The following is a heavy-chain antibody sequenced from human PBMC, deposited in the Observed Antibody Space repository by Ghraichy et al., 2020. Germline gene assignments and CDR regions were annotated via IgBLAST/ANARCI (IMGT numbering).Heavy chain of an antibody. CDR1: GNTYMSYA. CDR2: MNPNSGMT. D-gene: IGHD2-15*01. Sequence: ASVKVSCKASGNTYMSYAMNWMRQAPGQGLGWMGWMNPNSGMTGTAENFQDRVSMTGDTSINTAYMDLTNLRSDDTATYYCTTSRGYCMGTNCYGGWFDPWGQGTLVIVSS. CDR3: TTSRGYCMGTNCYGGWFDP. J-gene: IGHJ5*02. V-gene: IGHV1-8*01.